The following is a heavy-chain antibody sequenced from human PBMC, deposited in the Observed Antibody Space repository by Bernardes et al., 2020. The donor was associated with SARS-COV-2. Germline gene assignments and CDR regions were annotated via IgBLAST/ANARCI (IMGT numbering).Heavy chain of an antibody. J-gene: IGHJ4*02. Sequence: SETLSLTCTVSGGSISSYYWSWIRQPPGKGLEWIGYIYYSGSTNYNPSLKSRVTTTVDTSKNQFSLKLISVTAADTAVYYCARAAYSGYDFGYWGQGTLVTVSS. CDR3: ARAAYSGYDFGY. CDR2: IYYSGST. CDR1: GGSISSYY. D-gene: IGHD5-12*01. V-gene: IGHV4-59*01.